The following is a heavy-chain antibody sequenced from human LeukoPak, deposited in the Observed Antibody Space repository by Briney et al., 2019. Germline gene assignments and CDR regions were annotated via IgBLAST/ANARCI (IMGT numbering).Heavy chain of an antibody. D-gene: IGHD3-22*01. CDR1: GYTFTSYG. J-gene: IGHJ4*02. CDR2: ISAYNGNT. Sequence: GASVTVSCKASGYTFTSYGISWVRQAPGQGLEWMGWISAYNGNTNYAQKLQGRVTMTTDTSTSTAYMELRSLRSDDTAVYYCARGHPEYYYDSSGYYFDYWGQGTLVTVSS. CDR3: ARGHPEYYYDSSGYYFDY. V-gene: IGHV1-18*01.